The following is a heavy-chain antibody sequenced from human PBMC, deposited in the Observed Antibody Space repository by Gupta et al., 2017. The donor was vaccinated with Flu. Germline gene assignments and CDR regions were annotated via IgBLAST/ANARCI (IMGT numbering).Heavy chain of an antibody. CDR3: AGRRDGYNLGVDY. Sequence: QLQLQESGPGLVKPSETLSLTCSVSGGYITNTLYYWGCIRQTPVQGLEWIGSISHSGDTFYIPSLKGRATMSLDTSKNQFSLNVNSVTVADTAVYYCAGRRDGYNLGVDYWGQGSLVTVSS. CDR2: ISHSGDT. J-gene: IGHJ4*02. V-gene: IGHV4-39*01. CDR1: GGYITNTLYY. D-gene: IGHD1-1*01.